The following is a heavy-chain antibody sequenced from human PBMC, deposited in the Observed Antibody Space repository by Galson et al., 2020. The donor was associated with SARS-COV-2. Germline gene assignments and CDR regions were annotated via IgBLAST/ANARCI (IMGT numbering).Heavy chain of an antibody. V-gene: IGHV2-5*02. CDR3: AHRRVDFWQYYFDY. D-gene: IGHD3-3*01. CDR2: IYWDDDK. J-gene: IGHJ4*02. CDR1: GFSLSTSAVG. Sequence: KMSGPTLVKPTQTLTLTCTFSGFSLSTSAVGVGWIRQPPGKALEWLALIYWDDDKRYSPSLKSRLTITKDTSKNQVVLTMTNMDQVDTATYYCAHRRVDFWQYYFDYWGQGTLVTVSS.